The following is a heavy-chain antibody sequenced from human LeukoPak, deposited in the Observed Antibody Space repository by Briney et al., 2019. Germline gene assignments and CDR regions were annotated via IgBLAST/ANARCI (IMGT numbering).Heavy chain of an antibody. Sequence: GGSLRLSCAASGFTFSSYSMNWVRQAPGKGLEWVSSISSSSYIYYADSVKGRFTISRDNAKNSLYLQMNSLRAEDTAVYYCARVRSEITMVRGVIKYYYYGMDVWGKGTTVTVSS. CDR1: GFTFSSYS. D-gene: IGHD3-10*01. CDR2: ISSSSYI. CDR3: ARVRSEITMVRGVIKYYYYGMDV. J-gene: IGHJ6*04. V-gene: IGHV3-21*01.